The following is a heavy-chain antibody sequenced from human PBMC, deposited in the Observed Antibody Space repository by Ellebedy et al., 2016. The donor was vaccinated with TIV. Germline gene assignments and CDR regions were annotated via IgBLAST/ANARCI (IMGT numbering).Heavy chain of an antibody. CDR2: IYTSGST. J-gene: IGHJ4*02. CDR3: AGGYSSGWTDY. V-gene: IGHV4-4*07. CDR1: GGSISSYY. D-gene: IGHD6-19*01. Sequence: MPSETLSLTCTVSGGSISSYYGSWIRQPAGKGLEWIGRIYTSGSTNYNPSLQTRVTMSVDTSKNQFSLKLSSVTAADTAVYYCAGGYSSGWTDYWGQGTLVTVSS.